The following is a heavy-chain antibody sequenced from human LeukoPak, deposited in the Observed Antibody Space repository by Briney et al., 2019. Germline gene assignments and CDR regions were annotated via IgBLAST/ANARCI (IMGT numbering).Heavy chain of an antibody. CDR2: IWYDGSNK. CDR3: AREVIDYGYYFDY. V-gene: IGHV3-33*01. J-gene: IGHJ4*02. CDR1: GFTFSGYG. Sequence: GGSLRLSCAASGFTFSGYGMHWVRQAPGKGLEWVAVIWYDGSNKYYADSVKGRFTISRDNSKNTLYLQMNSLRAEDTAVYYCAREVIDYGYYFDYWGQGTLVTVSS. D-gene: IGHD4-17*01.